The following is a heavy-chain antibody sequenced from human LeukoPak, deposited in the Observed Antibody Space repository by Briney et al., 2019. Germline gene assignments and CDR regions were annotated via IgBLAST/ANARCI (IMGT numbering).Heavy chain of an antibody. CDR3: AIGNPDYYYYYMDV. V-gene: IGHV1-8*02. CDR2: MNPNSGNT. CDR1: GYTFTSYG. J-gene: IGHJ6*03. Sequence: ASVKVSWKASGYTFTSYGISWVRQAAGQGLEWMGWMNPNSGNTGYAQKFQGRVTMTRNTSISTAYMELSSLRSEDTAVYYCAIGNPDYYYYYMDVWGKGTTVTISS.